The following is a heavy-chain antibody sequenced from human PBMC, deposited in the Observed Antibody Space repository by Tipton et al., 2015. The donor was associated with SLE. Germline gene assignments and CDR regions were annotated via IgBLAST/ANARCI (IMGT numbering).Heavy chain of an antibody. D-gene: IGHD4-17*01. CDR1: GGSLSTYY. Sequence: TLSLTCTVSGGSLSTYYWSWVRQPPGKGLEWIGSVFSSGNTYYNPSLRSRVTISMDMSKSRVYLNLTSVTAADTAVYYCARARANYGGTTGDNACYYALDVWGQGTAVTVSS. CDR2: VFSSGNT. J-gene: IGHJ6*02. V-gene: IGHV4-59*01. CDR3: ARARANYGGTTGDNACYYALDV.